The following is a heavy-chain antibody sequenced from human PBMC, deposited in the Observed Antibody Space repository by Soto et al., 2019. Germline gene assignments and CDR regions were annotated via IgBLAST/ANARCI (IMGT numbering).Heavy chain of an antibody. V-gene: IGHV4-28*01. D-gene: IGHD4-17*01. Sequence: SETLSLTCAVSGYSISISNWWGWIRQPPGKGLEWIGYIYYSGTTYYNPSLKSRVTMSVDTSKNQFSLKLTSVTAVDTAVYYCARHEDYGDYGLDYWGQGTLVTVSS. CDR3: ARHEDYGDYGLDY. CDR2: IYYSGTT. CDR1: GYSISISNW. J-gene: IGHJ4*02.